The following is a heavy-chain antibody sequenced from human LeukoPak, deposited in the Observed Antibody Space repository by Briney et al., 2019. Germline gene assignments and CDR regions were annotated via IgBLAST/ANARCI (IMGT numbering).Heavy chain of an antibody. V-gene: IGHV4-59*01. J-gene: IGHJ5*02. CDR3: AREGIYCSSTSCYGGPTGWFDP. CDR1: SDSFSSYY. Sequence: SETLSLTCTVSSDSFSSYYWSWIRQPPGKGLEWIGYIHYSGSISYNPSLKSRVTISVDTSKNQFSLKVRSVTAADTAVYYCAREGIYCSSTSCYGGPTGWFDPWGQGTLVTVSS. D-gene: IGHD2-2*01. CDR2: IHYSGSI.